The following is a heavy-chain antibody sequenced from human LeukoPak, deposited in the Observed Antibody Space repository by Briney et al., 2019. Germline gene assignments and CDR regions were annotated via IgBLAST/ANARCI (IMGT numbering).Heavy chain of an antibody. CDR2: LDAEINKK. CDR3: ADFYETSGFFY. J-gene: IGHJ4*02. Sequence: ASLKVSCKVSGYTVTEISIHWVRQTPGKGLEWMGGLDAEINKKVYAQKFQGRVTMTEDTSTGTAYMELSNLKSDDTAVYFCADFYETSGFFYWGQGTLVTVSS. V-gene: IGHV1-24*01. D-gene: IGHD3-22*01. CDR1: GYTVTEIS.